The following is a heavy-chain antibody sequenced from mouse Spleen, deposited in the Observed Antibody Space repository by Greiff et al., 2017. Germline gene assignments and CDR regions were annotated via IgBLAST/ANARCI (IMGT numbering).Heavy chain of an antibody. D-gene: IGHD2-1*01. Sequence: EVKLVESGGDLVKPGGSLKLSCAASGFTFSSYGMSWVRQTPDKRLEWVATISDGGSYTYYPDSVKGRFTISRDNAKNTLYLQMSSLKSEDTAVYHCERYGNFYAMGYWGRGTSVTGPS. CDR2: ISDGGSYT. J-gene: IGHJ4*01. V-gene: IGHV5-6*01. CDR1: GFTFSSYG. CDR3: ERYGNFYAMGY.